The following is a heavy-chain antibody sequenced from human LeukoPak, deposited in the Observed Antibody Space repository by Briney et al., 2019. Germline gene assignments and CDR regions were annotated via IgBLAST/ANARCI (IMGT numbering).Heavy chain of an antibody. CDR1: GFTFNYFY. CDR3: ARDYPLAYGVPGEASSDY. CDR2: ISARSNII. V-gene: IGHV3-11*01. D-gene: IGHD4-17*01. Sequence: GGSLRLSCEASGFTFNYFYMNWLRQSPGRGLEWVAYISARSNIIYYADSVKGRFTISRDNAKNSLFLQMNSLRVEDTAVYYCARDYPLAYGVPGEASSDYWGQGTLVTVSS. J-gene: IGHJ4*02.